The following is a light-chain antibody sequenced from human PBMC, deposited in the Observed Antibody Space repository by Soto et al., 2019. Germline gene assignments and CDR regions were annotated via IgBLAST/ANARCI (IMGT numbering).Light chain of an antibody. CDR3: QQYHSIPLT. CDR2: GAS. CDR1: QNINIY. J-gene: IGKJ4*01. Sequence: DNQMTQSPSSLTAYVGDSVTITCRASQNINIYLNWYQRKPGQALKILIYGASSLQSGVSSMFSGSGSGTDFTLSIISLQPQDCATYYCQQYHSIPLTSGGGTKVEIK. V-gene: IGKV1-39*01.